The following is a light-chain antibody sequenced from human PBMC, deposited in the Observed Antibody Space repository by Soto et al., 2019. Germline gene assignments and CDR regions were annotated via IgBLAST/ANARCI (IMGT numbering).Light chain of an antibody. Sequence: QSVLTQSPSASASLGASVKLTCTLSSGHSNYDIAWHQQQPEKGPRYLMKLDSDGSHNRGDGIPDRFSGSSSGAERYVTISSLQSEDEADYYCQTWGPGFVLFGGGTQLTVL. J-gene: IGLJ2*01. CDR2: LDSDGSH. CDR1: SGHSNYD. CDR3: QTWGPGFVL. V-gene: IGLV4-69*02.